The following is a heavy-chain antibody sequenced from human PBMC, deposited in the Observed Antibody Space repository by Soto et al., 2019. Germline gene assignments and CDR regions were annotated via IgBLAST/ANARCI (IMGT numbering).Heavy chain of an antibody. CDR3: ARDNYDYVWGSYRANYYYYGMDV. V-gene: IGHV3-21*01. D-gene: IGHD3-16*02. Sequence: PGGSLRLSCAASGFTFSSYSMNWVRQAPGKGLEWVSSISSSSSYIYYADSVKGRFTISRDNAKNSLYLQMNSLRAEDTAVYYCARDNYDYVWGSYRANYYYYGMDVWGQGTTVTVSS. J-gene: IGHJ6*02. CDR2: ISSSSSYI. CDR1: GFTFSSYS.